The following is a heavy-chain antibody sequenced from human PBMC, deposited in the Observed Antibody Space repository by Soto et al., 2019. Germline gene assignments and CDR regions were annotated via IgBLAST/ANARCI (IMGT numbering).Heavy chain of an antibody. J-gene: IGHJ6*02. CDR2: ISYDGSNK. CDR3: VKDLRGEAHGMDV. CDR1: GFTFSTYG. D-gene: IGHD4-17*01. V-gene: IGHV3-30*18. Sequence: GGSLRLSCAASGFTFSTYGIHWVRQAPGKGLEWVAVISYDGSNKYYADSVKGRFTISRDNSKNTLYLQMNSLRAEDTAVYYCVKDLRGEAHGMDVWGQWTKVTVSS.